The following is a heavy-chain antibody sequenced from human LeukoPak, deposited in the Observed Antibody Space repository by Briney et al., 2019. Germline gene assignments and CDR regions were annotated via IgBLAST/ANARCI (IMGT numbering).Heavy chain of an antibody. Sequence: GGSLRLSCAASGFTFSSYWMSWVRQAPGKGLEWVANIKQDGSEKYYVDSVKGRFTISRDNAKNSLYLQMNSLRAEDTAVYYCARDSGDNGYNWRYYYYGMDVWGQGTTVTVSS. CDR2: IKQDGSEK. D-gene: IGHD5-24*01. CDR1: GFTFSSYW. J-gene: IGHJ6*02. CDR3: ARDSGDNGYNWRYYYYGMDV. V-gene: IGHV3-7*01.